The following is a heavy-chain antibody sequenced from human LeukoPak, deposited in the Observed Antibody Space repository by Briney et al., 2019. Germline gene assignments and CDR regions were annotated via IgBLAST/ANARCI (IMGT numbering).Heavy chain of an antibody. V-gene: IGHV3-21*01. CDR2: ISSGSSAI. Sequence: KSGGSLRLSCEASGFTFTTYSMTWVRQAPGKGLEWVSIISSGSSAIFSADALKGRFTISRDNAKNSLYLQMNSLRAEDTAVYYCARVEASGYDYGAFDYWGQGTLVTVSS. J-gene: IGHJ4*02. CDR1: GFTFTTYS. D-gene: IGHD5-12*01. CDR3: ARVEASGYDYGAFDY.